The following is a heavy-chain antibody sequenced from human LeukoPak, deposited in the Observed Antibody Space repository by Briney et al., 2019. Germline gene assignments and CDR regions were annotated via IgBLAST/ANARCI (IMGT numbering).Heavy chain of an antibody. Sequence: SETLSLTCTVSGGSISSGGYYWSWIRQHPGKGLEWIGYIYYSGSTYYNPSLKSRVTISVDTSKNQFSLKLSSVTAADTAVYYCERERRDGYNQPWGQGTLVTVSS. CDR2: IYYSGST. V-gene: IGHV4-31*03. D-gene: IGHD5-24*01. J-gene: IGHJ5*02. CDR1: GGSISSGGYY. CDR3: ERERRDGYNQP.